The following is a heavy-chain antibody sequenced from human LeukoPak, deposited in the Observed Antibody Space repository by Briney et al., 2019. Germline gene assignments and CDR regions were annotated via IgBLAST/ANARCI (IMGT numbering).Heavy chain of an antibody. J-gene: IGHJ1*01. Sequence: GGSLRLSCAASGFTFSTYAMHWVRQAPGKGLEWVAVIPYDGSNKYYADSVKGRFTISRDNAKNSLYLQMNSLRAEDTAVYYCATTYCGGDCYFSAEYFQHWGQGTLVTVSS. D-gene: IGHD2-21*02. V-gene: IGHV3-30*04. CDR1: GFTFSTYA. CDR2: IPYDGSNK. CDR3: ATTYCGGDCYFSAEYFQH.